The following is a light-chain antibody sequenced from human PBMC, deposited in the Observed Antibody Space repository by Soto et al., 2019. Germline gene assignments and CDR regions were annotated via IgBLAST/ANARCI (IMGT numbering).Light chain of an antibody. V-gene: IGKV1-33*01. J-gene: IGKJ3*01. CDR3: HQYDTVPYD. CDR1: QDISNY. CDR2: DAS. Sequence: DIQMTQSPSSLSASVGDRVTITCQASQDISNYLHWYQQKLGKAPKLLIYDASNLETGVPSRFSGSGSGTEFTFTITSLQPEDIATYYCHQYDTVPYDFGPGTKVDL.